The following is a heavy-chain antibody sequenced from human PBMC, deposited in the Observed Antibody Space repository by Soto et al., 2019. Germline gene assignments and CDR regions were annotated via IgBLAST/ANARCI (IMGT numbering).Heavy chain of an antibody. CDR3: ARDRRRYDCWSGYYRVPYYGMDV. Sequence: GGSLRLSCAASGFTVSSNYMSWVRQAPGKGLEWVSVIYSGGSTYYADSVKGRFTISRDNSKNTLYLQMNSLRAEDTAVYYCARDRRRYDCWSGYYRVPYYGMDVWGQGTTVTVSS. V-gene: IGHV3-53*01. CDR2: IYSGGST. CDR1: GFTVSSNY. D-gene: IGHD3-3*01. J-gene: IGHJ6*02.